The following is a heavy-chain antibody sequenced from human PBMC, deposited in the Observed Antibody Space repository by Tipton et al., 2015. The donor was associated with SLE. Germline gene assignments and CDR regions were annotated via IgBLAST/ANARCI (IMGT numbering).Heavy chain of an antibody. Sequence: TLSLTCSVSGGSISSGSYYWSWIRQPAGGGLEWIGRIYTRGSTNSNPSLESRVTISFDTSRNQFSLKLTSVTAADTAVYYCVRDYDFWAGETDYWGQGALVTVSS. CDR2: IYTRGST. CDR1: GGSISSGSYY. D-gene: IGHD3-3*01. CDR3: VRDYDFWAGETDY. J-gene: IGHJ4*02. V-gene: IGHV4-61*02.